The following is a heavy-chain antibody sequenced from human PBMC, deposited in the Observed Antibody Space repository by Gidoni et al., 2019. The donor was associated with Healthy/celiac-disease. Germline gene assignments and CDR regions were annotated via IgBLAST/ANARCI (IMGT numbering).Heavy chain of an antibody. V-gene: IGHV3-30*03. Sequence: QVQLVESGGGVVQPGRSMRLSCAASGFTCSSYGMHWVRPAPGTGLEVVAFISYVGSHNSVADSVKGPFTISRDNSNNTLYLQMNSLRAEDTAVYYCAFGSTVTTFDYWGQGTLVTVSS. CDR3: AFGSTVTTFDY. D-gene: IGHD4-4*01. CDR2: ISYVGSHN. J-gene: IGHJ4*02. CDR1: GFTCSSYG.